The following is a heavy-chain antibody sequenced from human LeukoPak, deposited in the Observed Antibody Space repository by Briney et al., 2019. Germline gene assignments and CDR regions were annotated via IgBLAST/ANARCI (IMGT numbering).Heavy chain of an antibody. CDR1: GYTFTSYG. CDR3: AKARSLGVGATTYGY. J-gene: IGHJ4*02. CDR2: ISAYNGNT. V-gene: IGHV1-18*01. Sequence: ASVKVSCKASGYTFTSYGISWVRQAPGQGLEWMGWISAYNGNTNYAQKLQGRVTMTTDTSTSTAYMELRSLRADDTAVYYCAKARSLGVGATTYGYWGQGTLVTVSS. D-gene: IGHD1-26*01.